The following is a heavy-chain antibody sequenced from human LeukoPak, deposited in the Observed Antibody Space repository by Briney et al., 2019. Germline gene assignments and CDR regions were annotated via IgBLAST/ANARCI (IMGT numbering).Heavy chain of an antibody. V-gene: IGHV4-59*08. CDR3: ARLNRGGCSGGSCYSEFFDY. CDR1: GGSITGDSISNYY. Sequence: SETLSLTCTVSGGSITGDSISNYYWSWIRQPPGKGLEWIGYIFYSGSTNYNPSLKSRVTISVDTSKKQFSLKLSSVTAADTAVYYCARLNRGGCSGGSCYSEFFDYWGQGTLVTVSS. CDR2: IFYSGST. D-gene: IGHD2-15*01. J-gene: IGHJ4*02.